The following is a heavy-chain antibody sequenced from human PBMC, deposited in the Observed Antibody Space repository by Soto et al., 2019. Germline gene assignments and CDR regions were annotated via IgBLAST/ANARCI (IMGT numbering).Heavy chain of an antibody. D-gene: IGHD5-12*01. Sequence: ASVKVSCKASGYTFTDYYMHWVRQSPGQGLEWMGWINANSGGTKTPQKFQGRVIMTRDTSISTAYMELTRLTSDDTAVYYCARAGLTTLELATTYWGQGTLVTVSS. CDR2: INANSGGT. CDR1: GYTFTDYY. CDR3: ARAGLTTLELATTY. J-gene: IGHJ4*02. V-gene: IGHV1-2*02.